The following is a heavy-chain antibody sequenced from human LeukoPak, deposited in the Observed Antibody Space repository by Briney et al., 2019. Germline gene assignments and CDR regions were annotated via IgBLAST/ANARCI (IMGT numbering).Heavy chain of an antibody. D-gene: IGHD1-26*01. V-gene: IGHV4-59*01. CDR3: ARWSSGNSLFDF. Sequence: SETLSLTCAVYGGSFSGYSWSWIRQPPGKGLEWIGYIYYSGSTNYNPSLKSRLTISIDTSKKQFSLKLNSVTAADTAVYYCARWSSGNSLFDFWGQGTLVTVSS. CDR1: GGSFSGYS. J-gene: IGHJ4*02. CDR2: IYYSGST.